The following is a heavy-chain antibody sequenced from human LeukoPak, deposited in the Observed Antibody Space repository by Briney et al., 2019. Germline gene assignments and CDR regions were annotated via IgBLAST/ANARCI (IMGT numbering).Heavy chain of an antibody. CDR1: GGSFSGYY. J-gene: IGHJ5*02. CDR2: INRSGST. Sequence: SETLSLTCAVYGGSFSGYYWSWIRQPSGKGLEWIGEINRSGSTNYNPSLKSRVTISVDTSKNQFSLKLSSVTAADTAVYYCARGRQYQLLRGRHHWFDPWGQGTLVTVSS. CDR3: ARGRQYQLLRGRHHWFDP. D-gene: IGHD2-2*01. V-gene: IGHV4-34*01.